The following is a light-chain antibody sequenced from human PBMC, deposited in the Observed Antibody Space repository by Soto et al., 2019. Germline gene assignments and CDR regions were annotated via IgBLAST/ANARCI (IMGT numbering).Light chain of an antibody. J-gene: IGKJ1*01. CDR2: KAS. Sequence: DLQMTQSPSTLSASVGDRVTITCRASQSISSWLAWYQQKPGKAPKLLIYKASSLESGVPSRFSGSGSGTEFTLTISSLQPDDFATYYYQQYNSYSWTFGQGTKVEIK. CDR3: QQYNSYSWT. V-gene: IGKV1-5*03. CDR1: QSISSW.